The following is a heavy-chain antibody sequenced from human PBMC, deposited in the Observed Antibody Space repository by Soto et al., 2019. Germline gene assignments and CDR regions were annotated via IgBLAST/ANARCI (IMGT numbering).Heavy chain of an antibody. CDR2: IYYSGST. CDR3: ASVTRTCISTSCYRYYYGMDV. Sequence: QVQLQESGPGLVKPSETLSFTCTVSGGSVSSGSYYWSWIRQPPGKGLEWIGYIYYSGSTNYNPSLKSRVTISVDTSKNQFSLKLSSVTAADTAVYYCASVTRTCISTSCYRYYYGMDVWGQGTTVTVSS. CDR1: GGSVSSGSYY. J-gene: IGHJ6*02. V-gene: IGHV4-61*01. D-gene: IGHD2-2*02.